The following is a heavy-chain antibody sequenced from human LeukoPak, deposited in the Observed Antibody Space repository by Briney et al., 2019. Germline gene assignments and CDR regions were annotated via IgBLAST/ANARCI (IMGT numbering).Heavy chain of an antibody. CDR2: INHSGST. J-gene: IGHJ6*03. V-gene: IGHV4-34*01. D-gene: IGHD6-13*01. CDR3: ARDGGSSWYDPYYYYDMDV. CDR1: GGSFSGYY. Sequence: SETLSLTCAVYGGSFSGYYWSWIRQPPEEGLEWIGEINHSGSTNYNPSLKSRVTISVDTSKNQFSLKLSSVTAADTAVYYCARDGGSSWYDPYYYYDMDVWGKGTTVTVSS.